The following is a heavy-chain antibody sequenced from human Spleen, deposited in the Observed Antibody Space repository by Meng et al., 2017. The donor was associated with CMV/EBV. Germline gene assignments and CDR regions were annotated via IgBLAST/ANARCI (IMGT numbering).Heavy chain of an antibody. CDR3: ARDLSDDFWTGFGAFHL. V-gene: IGHV4-31*03. J-gene: IGHJ3*01. CDR2: IYHTGIT. Sequence: SETLSLTCTVSGGSINSGRYYWSWIRQRPGEGLEWIGYIYHTGITSYNPPLKSRVTMSVGTSKNQFFLKLISVTAADTAIYYCARDLSDDFWTGFGAFHLWGQGTLVTVSS. CDR1: GGSINSGRYY. D-gene: IGHD3/OR15-3a*01.